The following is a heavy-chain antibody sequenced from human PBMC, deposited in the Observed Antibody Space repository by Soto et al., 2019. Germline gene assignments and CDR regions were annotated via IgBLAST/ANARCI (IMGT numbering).Heavy chain of an antibody. J-gene: IGHJ4*02. CDR2: ISAYNGNT. CDR1: GYTFTEYD. D-gene: IGHD3-16*01. CDR3: ARDFTGWPPDGVDS. V-gene: IGHV1-18*01. Sequence: ASVKVSCKTSGYTFTEYDINWVRQAPGQGLEWMGWISAYNGNTNYAQNLQGRVTMTTDTSTSTAYMELGSLTSDDTAVYYCARDFTGWPPDGVDSWGQGTPVTVSS.